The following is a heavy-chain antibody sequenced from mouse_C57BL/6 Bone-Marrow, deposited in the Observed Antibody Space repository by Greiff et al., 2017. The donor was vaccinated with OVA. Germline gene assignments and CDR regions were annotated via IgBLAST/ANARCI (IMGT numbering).Heavy chain of an antibody. CDR2: INTNNGGT. V-gene: IGHV1-18*01. CDR3: ARSGNYYGSSYYFDY. D-gene: IGHD1-1*01. Sequence: EVQLQESGPELVKPGDSVTIPCKASGYTFPDYNMAWVKQRHGKSLEWIGDINTNNGGTIYNPKLKCKATLTVDKTSSTADMELHSLTSEDTAVYYCARSGNYYGSSYYFDYWGQGTTLTVSS. CDR1: GYTFPDYN. J-gene: IGHJ2*01.